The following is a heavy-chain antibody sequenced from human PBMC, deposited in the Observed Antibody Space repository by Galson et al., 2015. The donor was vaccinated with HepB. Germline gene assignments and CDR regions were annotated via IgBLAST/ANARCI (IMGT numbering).Heavy chain of an antibody. D-gene: IGHD2-15*01. V-gene: IGHV1-18*01. CDR3: AKNSGYCSGGSCEDPFDP. Sequence: SVKVSCKASGYTFTSYGISWVRQAPGQGLEWMGWISAYNGNTNYAQKLQGRVTMTTDTSTSTAYMELRSLRSDDTAVYYCAKNSGYCSGGSCEDPFDPWGQGTLVTVSS. CDR2: ISAYNGNT. CDR1: GYTFTSYG. J-gene: IGHJ5*02.